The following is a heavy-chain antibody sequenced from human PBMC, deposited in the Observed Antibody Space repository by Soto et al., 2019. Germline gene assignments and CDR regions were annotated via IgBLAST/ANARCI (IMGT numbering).Heavy chain of an antibody. CDR1: GGTFSSYA. D-gene: IGHD5-18*01. Sequence: QVQLVQSGAEVKKPGSSVKVSCKASGGTFSSYAISWVRQAPGQGLEWMGGIIPIFGTANYAQKFQGRVTITADESTSTAYMELSILRSEDTAVDYCARVPPWKDTARAKRTWFDPWGQGTLVTVSS. CDR2: IIPIFGTA. CDR3: ARVPPWKDTARAKRTWFDP. V-gene: IGHV1-69*01. J-gene: IGHJ5*02.